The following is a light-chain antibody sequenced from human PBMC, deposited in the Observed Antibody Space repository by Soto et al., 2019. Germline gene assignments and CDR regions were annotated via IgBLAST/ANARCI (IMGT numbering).Light chain of an antibody. CDR2: GAS. Sequence: VMTQSPATLSVSPGERATLSCRASQSICSDLAWYQQKPGQTPRLLIFGASARATGIPARFTGSGSGTQFTLTISSLQSEDFAVYYCLQYNKWPPWTFGQGTKVEIK. CDR1: QSICSD. V-gene: IGKV3-15*01. J-gene: IGKJ1*01. CDR3: LQYNKWPPWT.